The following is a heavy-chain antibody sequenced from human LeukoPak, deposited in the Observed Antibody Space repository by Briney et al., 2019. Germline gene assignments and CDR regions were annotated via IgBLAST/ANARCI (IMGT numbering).Heavy chain of an antibody. CDR3: ARHSYDYDTSGYHYYFDD. D-gene: IGHD3-22*01. CDR1: GGASSGPSHY. Sequence: SQTLSLTCGVRGGASSGPSHYWSWCRQPPGKRLEWIGSIYYSGSANYNPSLKSRVTMSVDTSKNQFSLKLSSVTATDTAVYSCARHSYDYDTSGYHYYFDDWGQGSLVTVSS. J-gene: IGHJ4*02. V-gene: IGHV4-39*01. CDR2: IYYSGSA.